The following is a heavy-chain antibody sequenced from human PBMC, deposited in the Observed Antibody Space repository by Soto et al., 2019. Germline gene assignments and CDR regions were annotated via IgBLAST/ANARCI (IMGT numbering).Heavy chain of an antibody. V-gene: IGHV4-39*01. CDR3: ASEVIVVAGGWFDP. CDR2: IYYSGST. Sequence: SETLSLTCTVSGGSISSSSYYWGWIRQPPGKGLEWIGSIYYSGSTYYNPSLKSRVTISVGTSKNQFSLKLSSVTAADTAVYYCASEVIVVAGGWFDPWGQGTLVTVSS. J-gene: IGHJ5*02. CDR1: GGSISSSSYY. D-gene: IGHD3-22*01.